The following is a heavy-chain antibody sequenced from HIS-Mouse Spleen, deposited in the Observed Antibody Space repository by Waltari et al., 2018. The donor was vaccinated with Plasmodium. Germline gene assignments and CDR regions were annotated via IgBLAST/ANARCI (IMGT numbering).Heavy chain of an antibody. D-gene: IGHD3-3*01. CDR3: ARLYYDFWSGYYPYGMDV. CDR2: ISYDGSNK. CDR1: GFTFSSYA. V-gene: IGHV3-30*04. Sequence: QVQLVESGGGVVQPGRSLRLSCAASGFTFSSYAMHRVRQAPGKGLEWVAVISYDGSNKYYADSVKGRFTISRDNSKNTLYLQMNSLRAEDTAVYYCARLYYDFWSGYYPYGMDVWGQGTTVTVSS. J-gene: IGHJ6*02.